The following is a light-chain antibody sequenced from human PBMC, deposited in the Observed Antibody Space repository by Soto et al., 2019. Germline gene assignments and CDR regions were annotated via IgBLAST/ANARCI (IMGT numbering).Light chain of an antibody. J-gene: IGKJ4*01. CDR3: QQYNNWPLT. V-gene: IGKV3-11*01. CDR2: DAS. CDR1: QSVSSY. Sequence: EIVLTHSLATLSLSQEDRAPLXLRASQSVSSYLAWYQQKPGQAPRLLIYDASNRATGIPVRFSGSGSGTEFTLTISSLQSEDFAVYYCQQYNNWPLTFGGGTKVDI.